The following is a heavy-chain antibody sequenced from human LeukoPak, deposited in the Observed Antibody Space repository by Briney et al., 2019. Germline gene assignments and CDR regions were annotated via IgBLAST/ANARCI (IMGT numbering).Heavy chain of an antibody. CDR2: IYSGGST. CDR3: ARDPRVLWFGELLDYYYYGMDV. Sequence: GGSLRLSCAASGFTVSSNYMSWVRQAPGKGLEWVSVIYSGGSTYYANSVKGRFTISRDNSKNTLYLQMNSLRAEDTAVYYCARDPRVLWFGELLDYYYYGMDVWGQGTTVTVSS. CDR1: GFTVSSNY. J-gene: IGHJ6*02. V-gene: IGHV3-66*01. D-gene: IGHD3-10*01.